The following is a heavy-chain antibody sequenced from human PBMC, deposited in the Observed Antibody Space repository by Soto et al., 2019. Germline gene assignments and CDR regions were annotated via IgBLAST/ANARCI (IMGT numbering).Heavy chain of an antibody. J-gene: IGHJ4*02. Sequence: TLSLTCTVSGGSISSGSYYWSWIRQHPGKGLEWIGYIYYSGSTYYNPSLKSRVTISVDTSKNQFSLKLSSVTAADTAVYYCARYVSGYDHNYFDYWGQGTLVTVSS. V-gene: IGHV4-31*03. CDR2: IYYSGST. D-gene: IGHD5-12*01. CDR3: ARYVSGYDHNYFDY. CDR1: GGSISSGSYY.